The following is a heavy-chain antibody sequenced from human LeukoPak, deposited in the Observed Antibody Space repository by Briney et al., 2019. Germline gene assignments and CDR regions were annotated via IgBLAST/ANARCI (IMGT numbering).Heavy chain of an antibody. Sequence: GGSLGLSCAASGFTFSSYSMDWVRQAPGKGLEWVSSISSSSSYIYYADSMKGRFTISRDNAKNSLYLQMNSLRAEDTALYYCAKDGDGTFDYWGQGTLVTVSS. CDR2: ISSSSSYI. CDR1: GFTFSSYS. CDR3: AKDGDGTFDY. J-gene: IGHJ4*02. V-gene: IGHV3-21*01.